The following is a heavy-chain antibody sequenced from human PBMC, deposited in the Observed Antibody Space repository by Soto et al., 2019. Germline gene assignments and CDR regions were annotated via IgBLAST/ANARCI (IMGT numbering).Heavy chain of an antibody. J-gene: IGHJ6*02. D-gene: IGHD2-2*01. Sequence: QVQLQESGPGLVKPSQTLSLTCTVSGGSISSGGYYWSWIRQHPGKGLEWIGYIYYSGSTYYNPSLKSRVTISVDTSKNQFSLKLSSVTAADTAVYYCARMTVVPAATGDYYYGMDVWGQGTTVTVSS. CDR3: ARMTVVPAATGDYYYGMDV. V-gene: IGHV4-31*03. CDR2: IYYSGST. CDR1: GGSISSGGYY.